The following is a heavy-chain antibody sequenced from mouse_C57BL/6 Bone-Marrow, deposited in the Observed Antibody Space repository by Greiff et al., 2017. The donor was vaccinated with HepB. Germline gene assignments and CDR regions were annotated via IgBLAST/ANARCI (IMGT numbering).Heavy chain of an antibody. CDR1: GFTFSSYA. Sequence: EVKLMESGGGLVKPGGSLKLSCAASGFTFSSYAMSWVRQTPEKRLEWVATISDGGSYTYYPDNVKGRFTISRDNAKNNLYLQMSHLKSEDTAMYYCARVGIYYYGSSHQAWFAYWGQGTLVTVSA. J-gene: IGHJ3*01. CDR3: ARVGIYYYGSSHQAWFAY. CDR2: ISDGGSYT. D-gene: IGHD1-1*01. V-gene: IGHV5-4*03.